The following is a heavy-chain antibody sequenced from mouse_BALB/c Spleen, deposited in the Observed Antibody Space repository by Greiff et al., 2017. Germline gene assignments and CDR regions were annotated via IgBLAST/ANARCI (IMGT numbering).Heavy chain of an antibody. V-gene: IGHV1-4*02. CDR1: GYTFTSYT. Sequence: QVQLKESAAELARPGASVKMSCKASGYTFTSYTMHWVKQRPGQGLEWIGYINPSSGYTEYNQKFKDKTTLTADKSSSTAYMQLSSLTSEDSAVYYCATPLLWYPDYWGQGTSVTVSS. J-gene: IGHJ4*01. CDR2: INPSSGYT. D-gene: IGHD2-10*01. CDR3: ATPLLWYPDY.